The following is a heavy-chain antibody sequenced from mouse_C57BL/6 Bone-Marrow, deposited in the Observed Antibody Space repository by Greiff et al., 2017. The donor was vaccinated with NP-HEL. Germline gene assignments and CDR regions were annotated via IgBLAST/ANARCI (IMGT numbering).Heavy chain of an antibody. Sequence: EVKLVESGGDLVKPGGSLKLSCAASGFTFSSYGMSWVRQTPDKRLEWVATISSGGSYTYYPDSVKGRFTISRDNAKNTLYLQMSSLKSEDTAMYYCARRLLSHWGQGTLVTVSA. D-gene: IGHD2-3*01. CDR3: ARRLLSH. CDR2: ISSGGSYT. V-gene: IGHV5-6*02. CDR1: GFTFSSYG. J-gene: IGHJ3*01.